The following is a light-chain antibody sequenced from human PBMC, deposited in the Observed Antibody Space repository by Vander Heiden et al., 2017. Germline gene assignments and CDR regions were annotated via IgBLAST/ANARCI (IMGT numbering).Light chain of an antibody. V-gene: IGLV1-47*01. CDR2: RNN. J-gene: IGLJ3*02. CDR3: AAWDDSLGGQV. Sequence: QSVLTQPPSASGTPGQRVTISCSGTSSNIGSNYVYWYQQLPGTVPKLLIFRNNQRPSGVPDRFSGSKSGTSASLAISGLRSEDEADYYCAAWDDSLGGQVFGGGTKLTVL. CDR1: SSNIGSNY.